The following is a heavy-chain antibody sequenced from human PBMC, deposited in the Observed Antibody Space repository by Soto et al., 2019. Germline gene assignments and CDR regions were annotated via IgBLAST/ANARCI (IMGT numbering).Heavy chain of an antibody. CDR1: RFSLNTYG. V-gene: IGHV3-23*01. CDR3: AKNSYGDSWNFGLDV. D-gene: IGHD4-17*01. Sequence: EAQLLESGGGLVQPGGSLRLSCTTSRFSLNTYGMTWVRRAPGKGLEWVSTLSASGSGSYYAESVKGRFTVSRDNSKNPMYLQMNSLRDEDTAVYYCAKNSYGDSWNFGLDVWGQGTTVTVSS. CDR2: LSASGSGS. J-gene: IGHJ6*02.